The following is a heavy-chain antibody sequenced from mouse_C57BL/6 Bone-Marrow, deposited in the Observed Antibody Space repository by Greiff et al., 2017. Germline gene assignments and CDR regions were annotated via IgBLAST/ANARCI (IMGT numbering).Heavy chain of an antibody. CDR3: ARWRWCYFDY. CDR1: GYTFTSYT. CDR2: INPSSGYT. D-gene: IGHD1-1*02. J-gene: IGHJ2*01. Sequence: LVESGAELARPGASVKMSCKASGYTFTSYTMHWVKQRPGQGLEWIGYINPSSGYTKYNQKFKDKATLTADKSTSTAYMQLSSLTSEDSAVYDCARWRWCYFDYWGQGTTLTVSS. V-gene: IGHV1-4*01.